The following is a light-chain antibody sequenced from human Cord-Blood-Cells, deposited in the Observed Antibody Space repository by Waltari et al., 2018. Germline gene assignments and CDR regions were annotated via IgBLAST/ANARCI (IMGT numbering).Light chain of an antibody. V-gene: IGKV3-15*01. J-gene: IGKJ4*01. CDR2: GAS. Sequence: EIVMTQSPATLSVSPGERATLSCRASQGVSSNLAWYKQKPGQAPRLLIYGASTRATGNPARFSGSGSGTEFTLTISSLQSEDFAVYYCQQYNNWPPLTFGGGTKVEIK. CDR3: QQYNNWPPLT. CDR1: QGVSSN.